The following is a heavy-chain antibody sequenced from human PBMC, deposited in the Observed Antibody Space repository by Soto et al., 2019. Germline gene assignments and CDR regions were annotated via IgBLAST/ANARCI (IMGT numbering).Heavy chain of an antibody. CDR3: ARVDSSSSVSVDV. V-gene: IGHV3-30-3*01. CDR1: GFTFSCYA. CDR2: ISYDGSNK. D-gene: IGHD6-6*01. Sequence: GGSLRLSCAASGFTFSCYAMHWVRQAPGKGLEWVAVISYDGSNKYYADSVKGRFTISRDNSKNTLYLQMNSLRAEDTAVYYCARVDSSSSVSVDVWGQGTTVTVSS. J-gene: IGHJ6*02.